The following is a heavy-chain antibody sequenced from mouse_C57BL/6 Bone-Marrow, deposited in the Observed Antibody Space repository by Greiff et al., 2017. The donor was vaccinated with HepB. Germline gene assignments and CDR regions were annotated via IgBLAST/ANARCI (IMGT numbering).Heavy chain of an antibody. CDR1: GFSFNTYA. J-gene: IGHJ3*01. CDR2: IRSKSNNYAT. V-gene: IGHV10-1*01. D-gene: IGHD3-2*02. Sequence: EVKLMESGGGLVQPKGSLKLSCAASGFSFNTYAMNWVRQAPGKGLEWVARIRSKSNNYATYYADSVKDRFTISRDDSESMLYLQMNNLKTEDTAMYYCVRHGRQLRLLFAYWGQGTLVTVSA. CDR3: VRHGRQLRLLFAY.